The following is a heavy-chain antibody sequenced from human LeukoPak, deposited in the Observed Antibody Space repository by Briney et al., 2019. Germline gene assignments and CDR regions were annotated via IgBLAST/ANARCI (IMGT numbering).Heavy chain of an antibody. V-gene: IGHV4-34*01. J-gene: IGHJ6*02. CDR2: INHSGST. Sequence: PSETLSLTCAVYGGSFSGYYWSWIRQPPGKGLEWIGEINHSGSTNYNPSLKSRVTISVDTSKNQFSLKLSSATAADTAVYYCARPGYGSGSYSSTPRHGMDVWGQGTTVTVSS. D-gene: IGHD3-10*01. CDR3: ARPGYGSGSYSSTPRHGMDV. CDR1: GGSFSGYY.